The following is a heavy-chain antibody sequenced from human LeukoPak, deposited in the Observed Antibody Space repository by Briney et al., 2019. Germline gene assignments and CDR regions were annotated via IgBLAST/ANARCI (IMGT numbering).Heavy chain of an antibody. CDR2: ISSSGSTI. J-gene: IGHJ5*02. D-gene: IGHD2-21*01. Sequence: PGGSLRLSCAVSGFTFSSYEMNWVRQAPGKGLEWVSYISSSGSTIYYADSVMGRFTISRDNAKKSLYLQMNSLRDDDTAVYYCARNLGYCVGEKCYYFDPWGQGTLVTVSS. V-gene: IGHV3-48*03. CDR1: GFTFSSYE. CDR3: ARNLGYCVGEKCYYFDP.